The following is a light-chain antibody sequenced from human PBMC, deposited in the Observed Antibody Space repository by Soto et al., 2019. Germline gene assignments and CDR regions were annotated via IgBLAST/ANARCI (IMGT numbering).Light chain of an antibody. Sequence: QSVLTQPPSASGTPGQRVTISCSGSSSNIGSNYVYWYQQLPGTAPKLLIYRNNQRPSGVPDRFSGSKSGTSASLAISGLRSEDEADYYCAAGEASLSGPVVFGGGTKLTVL. CDR3: AAGEASLSGPVV. J-gene: IGLJ2*01. CDR1: SSNIGSNY. V-gene: IGLV1-47*01. CDR2: RNN.